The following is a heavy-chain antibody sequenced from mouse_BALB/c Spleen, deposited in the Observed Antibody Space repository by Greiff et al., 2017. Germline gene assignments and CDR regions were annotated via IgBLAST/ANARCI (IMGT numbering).Heavy chain of an antibody. CDR3: ARYGLGQGGWYFDV. J-gene: IGHJ1*01. D-gene: IGHD3-3*01. CDR1: GYTFTSYY. V-gene: IGHV1S56*01. Sequence: QVQLKESGPELVKPGASVRISCKASGYTFTSYYIHWVKQRPGKGLEWIGCINTGNDNTKYNEKFKGKATLTADKSSSTAYMQLSSLTSEDAAVYFCARYGLGQGGWYFDVWGAGTTVTVSS. CDR2: INTGNDNT.